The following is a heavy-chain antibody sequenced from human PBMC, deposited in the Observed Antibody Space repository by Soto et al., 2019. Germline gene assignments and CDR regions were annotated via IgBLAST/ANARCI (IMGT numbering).Heavy chain of an antibody. CDR1: GYAFTSYG. Sequence: GPGVKNPGASVRVSCVASGYAFTSYGVNWVRQAPGQGLEWMGWIAPHSGRTTYLPKFQGRVTMTADVSTNTAYIELRSLTSDDTGIYCCARAATGSYHSAYWGQGTVVTVSS. CDR2: IAPHSGRT. J-gene: IGHJ4*02. V-gene: IGHV1-18*04. CDR3: ARAATGSYHSAY. D-gene: IGHD3-10*01.